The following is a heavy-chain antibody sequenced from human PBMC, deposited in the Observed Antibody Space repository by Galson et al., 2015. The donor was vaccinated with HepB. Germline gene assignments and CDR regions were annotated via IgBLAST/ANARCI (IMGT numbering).Heavy chain of an antibody. J-gene: IGHJ4*02. V-gene: IGHV1-69*13. Sequence: SVKVSCKASGGTFSNYAISWVRQAPGQGLEWMGGIIPLFGTANYAQKFQGRVTITADASTNTAYMELSSLRSEDTAVYYCAGVIMVRGVRAFDYWGQGTLVTVSS. CDR3: AGVIMVRGVRAFDY. CDR1: GGTFSNYA. CDR2: IIPLFGTA. D-gene: IGHD3-10*01.